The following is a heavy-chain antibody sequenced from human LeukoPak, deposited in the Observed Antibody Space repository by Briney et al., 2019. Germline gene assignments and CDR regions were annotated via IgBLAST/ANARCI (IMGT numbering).Heavy chain of an antibody. CDR3: ARNMGRYSGYDYDY. CDR2: IHPNTGAT. J-gene: IGHJ4*02. CDR1: GYTFTDYY. D-gene: IGHD5-12*01. V-gene: IGHV1-2*02. Sequence: ASVKVSCKTSGYTFTDYYLHWVRQAPGQGLEWVGWIHPNTGATHHAQKFQGRLTMTRDTSISTVYMELTRLRSDDTAVYYCARNMGRYSGYDYDYWGQGTLVTASS.